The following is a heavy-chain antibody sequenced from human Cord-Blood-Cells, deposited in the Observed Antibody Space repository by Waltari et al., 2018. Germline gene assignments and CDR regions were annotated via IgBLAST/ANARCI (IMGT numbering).Heavy chain of an antibody. CDR2: VNPRGGST. Sequence: QVQLVQSGAEVKKPGASVKVSCKASGYTFTSYYMHWVRQAPGQGLEWMGIVNPRGGSTSYAKRCQGRVTMTRDTSTGTVYMELSSLRSEDTAVYYCASVTVGGSYDYWGQGTLVTVSS. D-gene: IGHD1-26*01. CDR1: GYTFTSYY. J-gene: IGHJ4*02. V-gene: IGHV1-46*01. CDR3: ASVTVGGSYDY.